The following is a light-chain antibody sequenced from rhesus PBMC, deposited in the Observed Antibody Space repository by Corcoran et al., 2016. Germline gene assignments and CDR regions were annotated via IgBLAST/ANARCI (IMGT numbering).Light chain of an antibody. CDR3: QQYSGSPLT. V-gene: IGKV1-22*01. CDR2: KAS. CDR1: QSISSW. J-gene: IGKJ4*01. Sequence: DIQMTQSPSSLSASVGDTVTITCRASQSISSWLAWYQQKPGKTPNLLIDKASSLQSGVPSRFSGSGCGTDFTLTINSLQSEDFATYYCQQYSGSPLTFGGGTKVELK.